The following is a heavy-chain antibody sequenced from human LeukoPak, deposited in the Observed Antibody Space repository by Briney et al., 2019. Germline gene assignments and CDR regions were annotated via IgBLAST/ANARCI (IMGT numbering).Heavy chain of an antibody. D-gene: IGHD3-22*01. V-gene: IGHV4-4*09. CDR1: CRSISRYY. Sequence: SHTLSLTRTLACRSISRYYSSSIRHPPGKRLECIGYIYTRVATTYNPSRTTRVTTSVDTSKNRFSLKLSSVHSADTPVYYFARSDSSGYYVLYWGQGGLVTVSS. CDR2: IYTRVAT. J-gene: IGHJ4*02. CDR3: ARSDSSGYYVLY.